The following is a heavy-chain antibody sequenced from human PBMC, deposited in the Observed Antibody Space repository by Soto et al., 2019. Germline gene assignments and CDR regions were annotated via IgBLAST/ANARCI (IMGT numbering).Heavy chain of an antibody. Sequence: QVQLVESGGGVVQPGRSLRLSCAASGFTFSNYGMHWVRQAPGKGLDRVAVISYHGSDKYYADSVKGRFPISRDNSKNTLYLQMDSLRAEDTAVYYCAKDHLTTTVTTVGYWGQGTLVTVSS. CDR3: AKDHLTTTVTTVGY. CDR2: ISYHGSDK. V-gene: IGHV3-30*18. J-gene: IGHJ4*02. D-gene: IGHD4-17*01. CDR1: GFTFSNYG.